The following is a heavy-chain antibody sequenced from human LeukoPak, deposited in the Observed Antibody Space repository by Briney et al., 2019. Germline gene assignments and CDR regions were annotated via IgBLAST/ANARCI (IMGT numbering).Heavy chain of an antibody. CDR1: GGTFSSYA. Sequence: ASVKVSCKASGGTFSSYAISWVRQAPGQGLEWMGGIIPIFGTANYAQKFQGRVTMTRDTSTSTVYMELSSLRSEDTAVYYCARTYGGNSDLDYWGQGTLVTVSS. CDR2: IIPIFGTA. D-gene: IGHD4-23*01. V-gene: IGHV1-69*05. CDR3: ARTYGGNSDLDY. J-gene: IGHJ4*02.